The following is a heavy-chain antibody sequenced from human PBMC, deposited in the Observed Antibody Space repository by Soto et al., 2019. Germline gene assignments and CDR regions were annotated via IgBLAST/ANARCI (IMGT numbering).Heavy chain of an antibody. J-gene: IGHJ4*02. V-gene: IGHV3-30-3*01. CDR2: ISYDGSNK. Sequence: GGSLRLSCAASGFTFSSYAMHWVRQAPGKGLEWVAVISYDGSNKYYADSVKGRFTISRDNSKNTLYLQMNSLRAEDTAVYYCARELGRRVRYYFDYWGQGTLVTVSS. CDR1: GFTFSSYA. D-gene: IGHD1-26*01. CDR3: ARELGRRVRYYFDY.